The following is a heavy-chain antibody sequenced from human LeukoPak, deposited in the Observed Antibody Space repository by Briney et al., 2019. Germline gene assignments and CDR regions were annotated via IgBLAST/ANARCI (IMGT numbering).Heavy chain of an antibody. Sequence: SETLSLTCTVSGDSINSYYWSWIRQPPGKGLEWLGYIYYRGSANYNPSFKSRVTISIDTSKNQFSLKLTSVTAADTAVYYCARLLHDWFDSWGQGTLVTVSS. CDR1: GDSINSYY. CDR2: IYYRGSA. CDR3: ARLLHDWFDS. D-gene: IGHD4-11*01. V-gene: IGHV4-59*08. J-gene: IGHJ5*01.